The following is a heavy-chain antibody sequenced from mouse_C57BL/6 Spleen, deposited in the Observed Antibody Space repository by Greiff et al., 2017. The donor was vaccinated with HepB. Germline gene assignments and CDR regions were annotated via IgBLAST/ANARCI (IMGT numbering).Heavy chain of an antibody. V-gene: IGHV1-26*01. D-gene: IGHD2-2*01. CDR3: ANGYDDFPHYYAMDY. Sequence: VQLQQSGPELVKPGASVKISCKASGYTFTDYYMNWVKQSHGKSLEWIGDINPNNGGTSYNQKFKGKATLTVDKSSSTAYMELRSLTSEDSAVYYCANGYDDFPHYYAMDYWGQGTSVTVSS. CDR2: INPNNGGT. J-gene: IGHJ4*01. CDR1: GYTFTDYY.